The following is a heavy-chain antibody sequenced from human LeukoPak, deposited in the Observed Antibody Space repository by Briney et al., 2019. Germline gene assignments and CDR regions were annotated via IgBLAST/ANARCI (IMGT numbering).Heavy chain of an antibody. D-gene: IGHD2-8*02. CDR3: AVLTKRDPMDA. J-gene: IGHJ6*03. Sequence: PSETLSLACAVYGGSFSGYNWSWIRQPPGKGLEWIGEINHSGSTNYNPSLKSRVTISVDRSKNQFSLKLSSVTAADTAVYYCAVLTKRDPMDAWGKGTTVTVSS. V-gene: IGHV4-34*01. CDR2: INHSGST. CDR1: GGSFSGYN.